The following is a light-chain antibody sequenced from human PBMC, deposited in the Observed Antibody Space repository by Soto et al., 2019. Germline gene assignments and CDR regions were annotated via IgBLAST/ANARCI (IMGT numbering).Light chain of an antibody. CDR2: GAS. Sequence: EIVLTHSPGTLSMSPGERATISCRDSQSLTNNYLAWFQQKPGQAPRLLIYGASNRPTDIPDRFSGSGSGAGVCLTVSRLGPEDFGVYHCHHFGILPRSVGQGTKVDIK. CDR3: HHFGILPRS. CDR1: QSLTNNY. V-gene: IGKV3-20*01. J-gene: IGKJ1*01.